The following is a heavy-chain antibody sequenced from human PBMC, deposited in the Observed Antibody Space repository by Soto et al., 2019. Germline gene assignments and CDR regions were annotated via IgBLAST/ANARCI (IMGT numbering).Heavy chain of an antibody. CDR1: GYSFTTFG. Sequence: ASVKVSCKASGYSFTTFGITWVRQAPGQGLEWMGWISTYNGNTNYAQNLQDRVTLTTDTSTSTAYMELRSLRSDDTAVYYCARRLYGDYDYWGQGTLVTVSS. V-gene: IGHV1-18*01. D-gene: IGHD4-17*01. CDR3: ARRLYGDYDY. CDR2: ISTYNGNT. J-gene: IGHJ4*02.